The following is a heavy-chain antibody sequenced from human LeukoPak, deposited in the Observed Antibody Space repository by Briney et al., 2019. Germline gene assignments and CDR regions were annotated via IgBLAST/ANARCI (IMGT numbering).Heavy chain of an antibody. CDR1: AGSISITNYY. Sequence: SETLSLTCTVSAGSISITNYYWGWIRQPPGKGLEWIGNIYYSGSTYYNPSLKSRVTISVDTSKNQFSLKLSSVTAADTAVYYCARNFGYSYGYGFVPFDYWGQGTLVTVSS. J-gene: IGHJ4*02. V-gene: IGHV4-39*01. D-gene: IGHD5-18*01. CDR3: ARNFGYSYGYGFVPFDY. CDR2: IYYSGST.